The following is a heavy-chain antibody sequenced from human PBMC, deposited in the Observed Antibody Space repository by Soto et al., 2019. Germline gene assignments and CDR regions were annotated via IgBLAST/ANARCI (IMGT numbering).Heavy chain of an antibody. J-gene: IGHJ6*02. V-gene: IGHV1-58*01. CDR1: GFTFTSSA. CDR2: IVVGSGNT. CDR3: AADGTVWFGETHYYGMDV. Sequence: SVKVSCTASGFTFTSSAVQWVRQARGQRLEWIGWIVVGSGNTNYAQKFQERVTITRDMSTSTAYMELSSLRSEDTAVYYCAADGTVWFGETHYYGMDVWGQGTTVTVSS. D-gene: IGHD3-10*01.